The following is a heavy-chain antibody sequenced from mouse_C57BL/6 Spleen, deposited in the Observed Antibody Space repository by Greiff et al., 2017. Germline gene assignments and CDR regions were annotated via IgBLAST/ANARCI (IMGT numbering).Heavy chain of an antibody. J-gene: IGHJ1*03. D-gene: IGHD2-3*01. CDR2: INPGSGGT. CDR1: GYAFTNYL. Sequence: QVQLQQSGAELVRPGTSVKVSCKASGYAFTNYLIEWVKQRPGQGLEWIGVINPGSGGTNYNEKFKGKATLTADKSSSTAYMQLSSLTSEDSAVYFCAKIYDGYSDVWGTGTTVTVSS. V-gene: IGHV1-54*01. CDR3: AKIYDGYSDV.